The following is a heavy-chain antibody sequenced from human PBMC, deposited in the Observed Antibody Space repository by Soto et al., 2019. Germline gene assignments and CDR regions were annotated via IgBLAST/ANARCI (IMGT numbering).Heavy chain of an antibody. V-gene: IGHV4-30-2*01. J-gene: IGHJ4*02. CDR3: ARVRREYANSGPVDY. Sequence: QLQLQESGSGLVKPSQTLSLTCAVSGGSISSGDYSWNWIRQPPGKGLEWIGYIYYGGSTYYNPSLQSRVTMSVDRSRNQFSLKLNSVTAADTAVYYCARVRREYANSGPVDYWGQGTLVTVSS. CDR1: GGSISSGDYS. CDR2: IYYGGST. D-gene: IGHD2-8*01.